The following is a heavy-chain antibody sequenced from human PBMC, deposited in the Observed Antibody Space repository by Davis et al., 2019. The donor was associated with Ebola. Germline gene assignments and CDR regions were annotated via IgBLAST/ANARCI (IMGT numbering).Heavy chain of an antibody. CDR3: ARTRFTIFGVVDCMDV. D-gene: IGHD3-3*01. Sequence: MPSETLSLTCTVSGGSISSYYWSWIRQPPGKGLEWIGYISYSGSSNYNPSLKSRVTISLDTSKNQFSLKLRSVTAADTDVYYCARTRFTIFGVVDCMDVWGQGTTVTVSS. CDR1: GGSISSYY. V-gene: IGHV4-59*01. CDR2: ISYSGSS. J-gene: IGHJ6*02.